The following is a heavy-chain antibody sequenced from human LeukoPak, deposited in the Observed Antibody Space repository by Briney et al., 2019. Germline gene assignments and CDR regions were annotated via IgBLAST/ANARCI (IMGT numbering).Heavy chain of an antibody. J-gene: IGHJ4*02. CDR3: AKVDGRGIQLWFPFDY. V-gene: IGHV3-30*18. Sequence: GGSLRLSCAASGFTFSSYWMHWVRQAPGKGLEWVAVISYDGSNKYYADSVKGRFTISRDNSKNTLYLQMNSLRAEDTAVYYCAKVDGRGIQLWFPFDYWGQGTLVTVSS. D-gene: IGHD5-18*01. CDR1: GFTFSSYW. CDR2: ISYDGSNK.